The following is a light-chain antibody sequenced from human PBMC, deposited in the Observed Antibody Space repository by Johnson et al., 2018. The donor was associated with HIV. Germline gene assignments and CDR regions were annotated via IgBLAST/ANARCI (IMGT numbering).Light chain of an antibody. Sequence: QSVLTQPPSVSAAPGQKVTISCSGSSSTIGNNYVSWYQLLTGTPPKLLIFKNNERPSGIPDRFSGSTSGASATLGITGLQTGDEADYYCATCDNSLRVFGTGTKVTVL. J-gene: IGLJ1*01. CDR2: KNN. CDR1: SSTIGNNY. CDR3: ATCDNSLRV. V-gene: IGLV1-51*02.